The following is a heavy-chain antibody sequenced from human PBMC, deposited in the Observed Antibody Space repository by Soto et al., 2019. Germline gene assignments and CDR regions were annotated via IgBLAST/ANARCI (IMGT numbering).Heavy chain of an antibody. CDR1: GDSISSSNYN. D-gene: IGHD3-16*01. V-gene: IGHV4-39*01. CDR2: MYYSGST. Sequence: QLQLQESGPGLVKPSETLSLTCTVSGDSISSSNYNWGWIRQPPGKGLEWIVSMYYSGSTFYNSSLKSRVTISVDTSKNQFSLKVSSVTAADTAVYYCARHGAWAPLDYWGQGTLVTVSS. J-gene: IGHJ4*02. CDR3: ARHGAWAPLDY.